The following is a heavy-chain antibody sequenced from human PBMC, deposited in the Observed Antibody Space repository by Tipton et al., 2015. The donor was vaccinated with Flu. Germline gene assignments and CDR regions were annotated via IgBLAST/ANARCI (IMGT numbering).Heavy chain of an antibody. Sequence: TLSLTCTVSGGSIRRYVWTWIRQPPGKGLEWLGYIYGNTGGTNYNPSLKGRVSMSVDTSKNQLSLKVTSVTAADTAICYCAKDKTGLDGSFQYKFDSWGQGALVAVSS. CDR1: GGSIRRYV. CDR3: AKDKTGLDGSFQYKFDS. J-gene: IGHJ4*02. D-gene: IGHD7-27*01. CDR2: IYGNTGGT. V-gene: IGHV4-59*01.